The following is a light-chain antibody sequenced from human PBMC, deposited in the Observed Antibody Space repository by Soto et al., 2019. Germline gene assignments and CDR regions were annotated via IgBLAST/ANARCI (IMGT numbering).Light chain of an antibody. Sequence: QSVLTQPPSASGAPGQRVTISCTGSSSNFGAGYDVPWYQQLPGTAPKLLIHDNNNRPSGVPDRFSGSKSGTSASLAITGLQAEDEADYYCQSSDSSLSNWVFGGGTKLTVL. V-gene: IGLV1-40*01. J-gene: IGLJ3*02. CDR1: SSNFGAGYD. CDR3: QSSDSSLSNWV. CDR2: DNN.